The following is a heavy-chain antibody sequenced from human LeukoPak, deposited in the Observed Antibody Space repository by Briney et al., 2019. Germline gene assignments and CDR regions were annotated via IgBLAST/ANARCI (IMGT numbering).Heavy chain of an antibody. Sequence: VGSLRLSCAASGFTLSDYYMSWIRQAPGKGLEWVSYISGGSSTIYYADSLKGRFTVSRDNAKNSLYLLMNSLRAEDTAVYYCARRGSGRHFDFWGQGTLVTVSS. J-gene: IGHJ4*02. CDR2: ISGGSSTI. D-gene: IGHD2-15*01. V-gene: IGHV3-11*01. CDR3: ARRGSGRHFDF. CDR1: GFTLSDYY.